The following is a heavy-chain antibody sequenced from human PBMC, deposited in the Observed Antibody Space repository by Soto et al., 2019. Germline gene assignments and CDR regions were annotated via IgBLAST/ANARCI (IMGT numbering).Heavy chain of an antibody. CDR3: ARSNDQGDCLYYFDY. CDR2: INSDGSST. Sequence: VGSLRLSCAASGFIFSSHCMNWVRQAPGEGLVWVSRINSDGSSTNTADLVKGRFTISRDNAKNTLYLQMNSLRAEDTAVYYCARSNDQGDCLYYFDYWGQGALVTVS. V-gene: IGHV3-74*01. CDR1: GFIFSSHC. J-gene: IGHJ4*02. D-gene: IGHD2-21*02.